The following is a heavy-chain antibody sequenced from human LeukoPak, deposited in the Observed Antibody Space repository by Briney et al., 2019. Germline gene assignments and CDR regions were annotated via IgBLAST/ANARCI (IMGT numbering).Heavy chain of an antibody. V-gene: IGHV3-30*18. CDR1: GFTFNTYG. CDR2: ISYDGRNK. D-gene: IGHD4-17*01. J-gene: IGHJ6*02. CDR3: AKGSPYGDYYYYGMDV. Sequence: PGGSLRLFCAASGFTFNTYGMHWVRQAPGKGLEWVAVISYDGRNKFDADSVKGRFTISRDNSENTLYLQMNSLIPEDTAVYYCAKGSPYGDYYYYGMDVWGQGTTVTVSS.